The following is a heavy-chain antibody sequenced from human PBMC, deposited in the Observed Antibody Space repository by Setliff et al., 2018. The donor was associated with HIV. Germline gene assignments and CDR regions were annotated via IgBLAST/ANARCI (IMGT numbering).Heavy chain of an antibody. CDR1: GGSISSHY. D-gene: IGHD3-22*01. Sequence: SETLSLTCTVSGGSISSHYWSWIRQPPGKGLEWIGYIYYSGSTNYNPSLKSRVTISVDTSKNQFSLKLSSVTAADTAVYYCARAPITMIVVVNYCMDVWGQGTTVTVSS. V-gene: IGHV4-59*08. J-gene: IGHJ6*02. CDR2: IYYSGST. CDR3: ARAPITMIVVVNYCMDV.